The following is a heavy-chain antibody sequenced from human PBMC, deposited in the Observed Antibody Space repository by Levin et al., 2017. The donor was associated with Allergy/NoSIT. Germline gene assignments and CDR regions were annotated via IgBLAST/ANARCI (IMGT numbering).Heavy chain of an antibody. CDR3: ARAGVGSEH. J-gene: IGHJ4*02. D-gene: IGHD3-10*01. V-gene: IGHV4-61*02. CDR2: IYSSGSA. CDR1: GGSISSGSYY. Sequence: SETLSLTCKVSGGSISSGSYYWSWIRQPAAKGLEWIGRIYSSGSANYNPSLKSRVTISVDTSKNQFSLKLSSVTAADTAVYYCARAGVGSEHLGQGTLVTVSS.